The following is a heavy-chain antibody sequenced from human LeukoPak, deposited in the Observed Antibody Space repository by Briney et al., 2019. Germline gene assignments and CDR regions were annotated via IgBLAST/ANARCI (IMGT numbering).Heavy chain of an antibody. V-gene: IGHV1-18*01. CDR3: ARKEWLVRQGDAFDI. J-gene: IGHJ3*02. Sequence: ASVKVSCKASGYTFTSYGISWVRLAPGQGLEWMGWISAYNGNTNYAQKLQGRVTMTTDTSTSTAYMELRSLRSDDTAVYYCARKEWLVRQGDAFDIWGQGTMVTVSS. CDR1: GYTFTSYG. D-gene: IGHD6-19*01. CDR2: ISAYNGNT.